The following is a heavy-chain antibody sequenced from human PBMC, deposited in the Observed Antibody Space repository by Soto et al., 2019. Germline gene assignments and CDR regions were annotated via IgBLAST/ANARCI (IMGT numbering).Heavy chain of an antibody. J-gene: IGHJ4*02. V-gene: IGHV3-74*01. CDR1: GFTFSSYW. CDR2: INSGGSST. D-gene: IGHD2-15*01. Sequence: GGSLRLSCAASGFTFSSYWMHWVRQAPGKGLVWVSRINSGGSSTSYADSVKGRFTTSRDNAKNTLYLQMNSLRAEDTAVYYCARVAYCSGGSCYLPHFDYWGQGTLVTVSS. CDR3: ARVAYCSGGSCYLPHFDY.